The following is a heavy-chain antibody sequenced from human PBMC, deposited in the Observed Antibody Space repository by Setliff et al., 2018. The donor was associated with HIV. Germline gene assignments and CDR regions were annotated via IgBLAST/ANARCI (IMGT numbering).Heavy chain of an antibody. V-gene: IGHV4-39*01. CDR3: ARHFRYPGIAVAGIDY. CDR1: GGSISSDSYY. CDR2: LFHNGAT. Sequence: SETLSLTCTVSGGSISSDSYYWGWIRQPPGKGLESIGTLFHNGATYYSPSLKGRVIISVDTSKNQFSLRLTSVTAADTAVYYCARHFRYPGIAVAGIDYWGQGTLVTVSS. J-gene: IGHJ4*01. D-gene: IGHD6-19*01.